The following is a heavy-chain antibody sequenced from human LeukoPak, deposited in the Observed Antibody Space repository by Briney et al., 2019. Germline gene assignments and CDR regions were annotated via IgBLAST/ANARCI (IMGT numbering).Heavy chain of an antibody. CDR3: ATSRVFDY. J-gene: IGHJ4*02. CDR1: GGSVRRGNYY. CDR2: INSAGDNI. V-gene: IGHV3-11*04. Sequence: LSLTCTVSGGSVRRGNYYWTWIRQAPGKGLEWLSFINSAGDNIYYADSVKGRFTISRDNSKETLYLEMNSLRVEDTAVYYCATSRVFDYWGQGTLVAVSS.